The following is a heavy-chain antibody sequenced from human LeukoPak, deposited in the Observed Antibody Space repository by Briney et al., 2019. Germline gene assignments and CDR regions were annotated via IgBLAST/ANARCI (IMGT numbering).Heavy chain of an antibody. V-gene: IGHV3-30*03. CDR2: ISYDGSNK. J-gene: IGHJ4*02. D-gene: IGHD6-19*01. CDR3: AGVQGYSSGWYRVPPDY. Sequence: TGGSLRLSCAASGFTFSSYGMHWVRQAPGKGLEWVAVISYDGSNKYYADSVKGRFTISRDNSKNTLYLKMNSLRAEDTAVFSCAGVQGYSSGWYRVPPDYWGQGPLVTVSS. CDR1: GFTFSSYG.